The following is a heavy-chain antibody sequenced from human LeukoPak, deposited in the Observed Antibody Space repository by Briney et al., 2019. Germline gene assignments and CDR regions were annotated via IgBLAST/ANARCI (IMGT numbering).Heavy chain of an antibody. CDR1: GFTFSGSA. CDR2: IRSTANGYAT. Sequence: GGSLRLSCAASGFTFSGSALHWVRQASGKGLEWVGRIRSTANGYATAYAASMKGRFTISRDDSQNTAYLQINSLKTEDTAVYYCTRLYDGSGTYYNGDYWGQGTLVTVSS. V-gene: IGHV3-73*01. J-gene: IGHJ4*02. CDR3: TRLYDGSGTYYNGDY. D-gene: IGHD3-10*01.